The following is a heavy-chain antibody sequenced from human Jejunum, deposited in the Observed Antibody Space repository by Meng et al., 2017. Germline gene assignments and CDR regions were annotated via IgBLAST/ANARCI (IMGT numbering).Heavy chain of an antibody. CDR3: TTLLGAFDV. CDR1: GFSFRNYW. V-gene: IGHV3-74*01. CDR2: IKSDGITT. Sequence: GGSLRLSCAASGFSFRNYWMHWVRQTPGQGLVWVSLIKSDGITTRYADSVKGRFSISRDTAKNTLYLQMNSLRAEDTGVYHCTTLLGAFDVWGQGTMVTVSS. J-gene: IGHJ3*01. D-gene: IGHD3-10*01.